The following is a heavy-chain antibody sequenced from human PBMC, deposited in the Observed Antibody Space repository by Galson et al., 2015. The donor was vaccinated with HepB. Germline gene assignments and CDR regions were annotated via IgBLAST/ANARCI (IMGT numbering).Heavy chain of an antibody. Sequence: QSGAEVKQPGESLKISCKASGYSFTSYWIGWVRQMPGKGLEWMGIVSPGDSDTRYSPSFQGQVTMSVDKSFSTAYLQWSSLKASDTAIYYCARQMDDILTGYYIEYFDYWGQGTLVTVSS. V-gene: IGHV5-51*01. CDR2: VSPGDSDT. J-gene: IGHJ4*02. D-gene: IGHD3-9*01. CDR1: GYSFTSYW. CDR3: ARQMDDILTGYYIEYFDY.